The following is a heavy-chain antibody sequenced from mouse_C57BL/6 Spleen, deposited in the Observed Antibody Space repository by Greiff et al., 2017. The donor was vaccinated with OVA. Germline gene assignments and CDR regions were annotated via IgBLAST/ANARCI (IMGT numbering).Heavy chain of an antibody. V-gene: IGHV1-53*01. CDR2: INPSNGGT. J-gene: IGHJ4*01. Sequence: QVQLQQPGTELVKPGASVKLSCKASGYTFTSYWMHWVKQRPGQGLEWIGNINPSNGGTNYNEKFKSKATLTVDKSSSTAYMQLSSLTSEDSAVYYCARSYYYGSRRDYYAMDYWGQGTSVTVSS. CDR1: GYTFTSYW. D-gene: IGHD1-1*01. CDR3: ARSYYYGSRRDYYAMDY.